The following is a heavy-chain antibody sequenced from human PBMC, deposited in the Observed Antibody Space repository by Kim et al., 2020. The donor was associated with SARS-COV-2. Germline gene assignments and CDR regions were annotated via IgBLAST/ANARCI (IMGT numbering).Heavy chain of an antibody. CDR1: GYTFTTYD. V-gene: IGHV1-8*01. Sequence: ASVKVSCMASGYTFTTYDINWVRQATGQGLEWMGWMNPKSGNSGLAPKFQGRVTMTRDTSIAAAYMELNSLRSDDTAVYYCARGREWLVPFDIWGAGPLV. D-gene: IGHD6-19*01. CDR2: MNPKSGNS. J-gene: IGHJ3*02. CDR3: ARGREWLVPFDI.